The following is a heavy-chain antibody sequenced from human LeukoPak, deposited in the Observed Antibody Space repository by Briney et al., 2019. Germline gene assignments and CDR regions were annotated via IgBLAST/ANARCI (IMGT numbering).Heavy chain of an antibody. Sequence: GASVKVSCKASGYTFTSYGISWVRQAPGQGLEWMGGIIPIFGTANYAQKFQGRVTITADKSTSTAYMELSSLRSEDTAVYYCARVDTLLRCFEYWGQGTLVTVSS. D-gene: IGHD3-3*01. CDR1: GYTFTSYG. V-gene: IGHV1-69*06. J-gene: IGHJ4*02. CDR2: IIPIFGTA. CDR3: ARVDTLLRCFEY.